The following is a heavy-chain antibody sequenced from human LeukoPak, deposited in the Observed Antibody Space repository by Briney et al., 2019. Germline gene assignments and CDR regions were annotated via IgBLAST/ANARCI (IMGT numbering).Heavy chain of an antibody. V-gene: IGHV3-23*01. CDR1: GFTFSSYG. CDR2: ISGSGGST. CDR3: AKIGDGYLKHFDY. D-gene: IGHD5-24*01. Sequence: GGSLRLSCAASGFTFSSYGMHWVRQAPGKGLEWVSAISGSGGSTYYADSVKGRFTISRDNSKNTLYLQMNSLRAEDTAVYYCAKIGDGYLKHFDYWGQGTLVTVSS. J-gene: IGHJ4*02.